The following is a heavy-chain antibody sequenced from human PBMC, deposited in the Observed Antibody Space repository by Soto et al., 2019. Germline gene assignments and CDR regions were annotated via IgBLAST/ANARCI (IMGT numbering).Heavy chain of an antibody. J-gene: IGHJ6*03. D-gene: IGHD2-2*01. V-gene: IGHV3-9*01. CDR1: GFTFDDYA. CDR3: ANMPPDYYYMAV. CDR2: ISWNSGSI. Sequence: EVQLVESGGGLVQPGRSLRLSCAASGFTFDDYAMHWVRQATGKGLEWVSGISWNSGSIGYADSVKGRFTISRDNAKNSLYLQMNSLRAEDTALDYCANMPPDYYYMAVWGKGTTVTVSS.